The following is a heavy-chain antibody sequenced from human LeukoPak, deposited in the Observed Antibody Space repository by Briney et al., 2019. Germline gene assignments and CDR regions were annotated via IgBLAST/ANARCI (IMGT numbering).Heavy chain of an antibody. V-gene: IGHV1-69*13. J-gene: IGHJ4*02. Sequence: ASVKVSCKASGYTFTSYYMHWVRQAPGQGLVWMGGIIPIFGTANYAQKFQGRVTITADESTSTAYMELSSLRSEDTAVYYCASSDTYYYDSSGYPPFDYWGQGTLVTVSS. CDR1: GYTFTSYY. CDR2: IIPIFGTA. D-gene: IGHD3-22*01. CDR3: ASSDTYYYDSSGYPPFDY.